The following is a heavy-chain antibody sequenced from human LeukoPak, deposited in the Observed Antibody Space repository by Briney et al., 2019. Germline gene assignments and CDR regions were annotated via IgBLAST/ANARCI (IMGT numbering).Heavy chain of an antibody. J-gene: IGHJ4*02. Sequence: SETLSLTCTVCGGSISTYYWSWIRQPPGKGLEWIGSIYSSGSTNYNPSLKSRVTISVDTSKNQFSLRLSSVTAADTAVYYCARDHRGYSYGLFDSWGQGTLVTVSS. V-gene: IGHV4-59*01. D-gene: IGHD5-18*01. CDR2: IYSSGST. CDR1: GGSISTYY. CDR3: ARDHRGYSYGLFDS.